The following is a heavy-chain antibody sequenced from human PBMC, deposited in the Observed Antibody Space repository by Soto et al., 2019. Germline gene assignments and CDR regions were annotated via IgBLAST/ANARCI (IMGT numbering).Heavy chain of an antibody. V-gene: IGHV4-59*11. CDR2: IYYNGNT. Sequence: QVQLQESGPGLVKPSETLSLPCTVSGGSISNHYWSWIPQPPGKGLEWIGYIYYNGNTNYNPSLKSRVTMAVVSSKNQISLKLSSVTAADTAVYYCTRANCYSEYWGQGTLVSVSS. CDR3: TRANCYSEY. J-gene: IGHJ4*02. D-gene: IGHD2-21*02. CDR1: GGSISNHY.